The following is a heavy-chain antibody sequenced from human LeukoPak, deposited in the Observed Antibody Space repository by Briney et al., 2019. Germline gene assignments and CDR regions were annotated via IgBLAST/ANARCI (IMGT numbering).Heavy chain of an antibody. V-gene: IGHV3-30*18. CDR2: ISYDGGNK. D-gene: IGHD3-10*01. Sequence: PGGSLRLSCAASGFTFSGYGTHWVRQAPGKGLEWVALISYDGGNKFYADSVRDRFTISRDNSKNTLFLQMNSLRIEDTAVYYCAKVFEVRGARRPKDYWGQGTLVIVSS. CDR3: AKVFEVRGARRPKDY. J-gene: IGHJ4*02. CDR1: GFTFSGYG.